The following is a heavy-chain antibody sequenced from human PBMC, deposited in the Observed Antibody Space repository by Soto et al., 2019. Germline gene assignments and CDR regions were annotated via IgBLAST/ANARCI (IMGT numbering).Heavy chain of an antibody. CDR1: GFSLSTSGVG. CDR3: AQSPAAVTRARWFDP. V-gene: IGHV2-5*02. D-gene: IGHD4-4*01. CDR2: IYWDDDK. Sequence: QITLKESGPTLVKPTQTLTLTCTFSGFSLSTSGVGVGWIRQPPGKALEWLALIYWDDDKRYSPSLKSRLTIPKDTSKNQVVLTMTDIDPVHTATYYCAQSPAAVTRARWFDPWGQGTLVTVSS. J-gene: IGHJ5*02.